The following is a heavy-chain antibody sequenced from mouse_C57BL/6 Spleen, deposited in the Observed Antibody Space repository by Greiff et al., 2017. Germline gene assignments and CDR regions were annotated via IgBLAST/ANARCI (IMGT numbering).Heavy chain of an antibody. J-gene: IGHJ4*01. D-gene: IGHD1-1*01. CDR3: ARSFYGRGAMDY. Sequence: VQLKESGPGMVKPSQSLSLTCTVTGYSITSGYDWHWIRHFPGNKLEWMGYISYSGSTNYNPSLKSRISITHDTSKNHFFLKLNSVTTEDTATYYCARSFYGRGAMDYWGQRTSVTVSS. CDR1: GYSITSGYD. V-gene: IGHV3-1*01. CDR2: ISYSGST.